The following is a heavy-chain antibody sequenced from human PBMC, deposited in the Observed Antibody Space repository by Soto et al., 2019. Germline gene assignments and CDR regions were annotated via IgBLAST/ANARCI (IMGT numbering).Heavy chain of an antibody. D-gene: IGHD2-2*01. V-gene: IGHV4-59*08. CDR1: GGSISSYY. CDR2: IYYSGST. J-gene: IGHJ6*03. Sequence: PSETLSLTCTVSGGSISSYYWSWIRQPPGKGLEWIGYIYYSGSTDYNPSLKSRVTISVDTSKNQFSLKLSSVTATDTAEYYCAARDARDNYYYYMDVWGKGTTVTVSS. CDR3: AARDARDNYYYYMDV.